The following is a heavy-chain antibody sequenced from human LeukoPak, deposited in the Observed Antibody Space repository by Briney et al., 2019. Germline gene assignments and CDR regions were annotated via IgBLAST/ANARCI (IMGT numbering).Heavy chain of an antibody. D-gene: IGHD3-9*01. CDR3: ARDYDRPPFYYYYYYMDV. Sequence: GGSLRLSCAASGFTFSSYEMNWVRQAPGKGLEWVSYISSSGSTIYYADSVKGRFTISRGNAKNSLYLQMNSLRAEDTAVYYCARDYDRPPFYYYYYYMDVWGKGTTVTVSS. V-gene: IGHV3-48*03. J-gene: IGHJ6*03. CDR1: GFTFSSYE. CDR2: ISSSGSTI.